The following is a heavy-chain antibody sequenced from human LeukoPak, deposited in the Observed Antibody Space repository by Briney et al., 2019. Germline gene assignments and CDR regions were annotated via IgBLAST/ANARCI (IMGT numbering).Heavy chain of an antibody. CDR3: ARVAGATGDY. Sequence: ASVKVSCKASGYTFTSYGISWVRQAPGQGLEWMGWINPNSGGTNYAQKFQGRVTMTRDTSISTAYMELSRLRSDDTAVYYCARVAGATGDYWGQGTLVTVSS. CDR1: GYTFTSYG. CDR2: INPNSGGT. D-gene: IGHD1-26*01. J-gene: IGHJ4*02. V-gene: IGHV1-2*02.